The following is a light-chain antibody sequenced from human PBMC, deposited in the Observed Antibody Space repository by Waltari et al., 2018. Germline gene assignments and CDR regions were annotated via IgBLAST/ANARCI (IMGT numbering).Light chain of an antibody. Sequence: TCRAGQGISNYLSWFHQKLGNAPKSLIYAASSLQSGLPSKFRGSGAGTDITRNSRRLLREDFATYRCQQHHSYRLPCGGGTKVEIQ. CDR3: QQHHSYRLP. J-gene: IGKJ4*01. V-gene: IGKV1-16*02. CDR1: QGISNY. CDR2: AAS.